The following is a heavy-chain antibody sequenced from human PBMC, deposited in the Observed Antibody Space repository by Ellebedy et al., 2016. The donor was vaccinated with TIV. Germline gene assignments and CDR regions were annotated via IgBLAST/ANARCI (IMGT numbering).Heavy chain of an antibody. V-gene: IGHV3-7*03. CDR2: IEQDGSEE. CDR3: AREVPGTNYFDF. CDR1: GFTFSSHY. D-gene: IGHD6-19*01. J-gene: IGHJ4*02. Sequence: GESLKISCAASGFTFSSHYIRWVRQAPGKGLEWVANIEQDGSEERYVDSVKGRFTISRDNAKNSLCLQMNSLRAQDTAIYYCAREVPGTNYFDFWGQGTLVTVSS.